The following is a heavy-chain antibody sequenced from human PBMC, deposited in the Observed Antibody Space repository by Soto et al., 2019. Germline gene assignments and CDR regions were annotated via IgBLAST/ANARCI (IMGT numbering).Heavy chain of an antibody. J-gene: IGHJ4*02. CDR1: GLNFRGYG. Sequence: QVQLVESGGGVVQPGTSLRLSCAASGLNFRGYGCHWVRQAPGKGLDWVAVIWDDGSKKFYADSVKGRFTFSRDNSRNTLFLQINSLRDEDTAIYYCVTEGGNTGVRSLGYFNYWGQGTLVTVSS. D-gene: IGHD3-16*01. V-gene: IGHV3-33*01. CDR2: IWDDGSKK. CDR3: VTEGGNTGVRSLGYFNY.